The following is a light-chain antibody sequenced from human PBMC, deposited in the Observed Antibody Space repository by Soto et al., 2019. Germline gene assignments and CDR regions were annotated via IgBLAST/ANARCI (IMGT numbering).Light chain of an antibody. Sequence: EMRLTQSPGTLSLTTGESATLSCRGRQTIMNNYLAWYQQKPGQAPRLLIFGASSRATGIPDRFSGSGPGTDFTLTINRLEPEDFAVYYCQQYGRSVPITFGQGTRLEIK. J-gene: IGKJ5*01. CDR2: GAS. V-gene: IGKV3-20*01. CDR1: QTIMNNY. CDR3: QQYGRSVPIT.